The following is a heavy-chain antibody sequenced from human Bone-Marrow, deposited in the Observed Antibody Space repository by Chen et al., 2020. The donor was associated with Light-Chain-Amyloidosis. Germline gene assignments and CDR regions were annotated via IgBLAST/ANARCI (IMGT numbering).Heavy chain of an antibody. CDR1: GFFANASY. CDR2: LYNTGTI. Sequence: EVQVAETGGGLFQPGGSLRLSCIASGFFANASYFSWVRQAPGKGLEWVSVLYNTGTIYYADSVRGRFTISGDRSKNMVHLQINSLRVEDTATYYCASWLQNAFELWGQGTPVTVSS. J-gene: IGHJ4*02. D-gene: IGHD5-12*01. V-gene: IGHV3-53*02. CDR3: ASWLQNAFEL.